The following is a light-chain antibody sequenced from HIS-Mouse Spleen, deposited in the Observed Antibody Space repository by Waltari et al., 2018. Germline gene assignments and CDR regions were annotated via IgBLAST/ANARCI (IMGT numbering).Light chain of an antibody. CDR2: DGI. CDR1: SSDVGGYNY. V-gene: IGLV2-11*01. J-gene: IGLJ3*02. CDR3: CSYAGSYTWV. Sequence: QSALTQPRSVSGSPGQSVTISCTGTSSDVGGYNYVSWYQQHPGKAPKLMIYDGIKRPSGVPDRFSGSKSGNTASLTISGLQAEDEADYYCCSYAGSYTWVFGGGTKLTVL.